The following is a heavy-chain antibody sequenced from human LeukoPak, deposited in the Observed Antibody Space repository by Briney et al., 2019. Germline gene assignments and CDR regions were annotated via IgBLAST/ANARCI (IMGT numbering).Heavy chain of an antibody. J-gene: IGHJ4*02. CDR2: INHNSGDT. D-gene: IGHD3-16*01. CDR3: ATQRGSYLWGTDFDY. CDR1: GYTFTGYY. V-gene: IGHV1-2*02. Sequence: ASVKVSCKASGYTFTGYYMHWVRQAPGQGLEWMGWINHNSGDTKYSQKFQGRVTMTRDTSISTAYMELSRLRSDDTAVYYCATQRGSYLWGTDFDYWGQGTLVTASS.